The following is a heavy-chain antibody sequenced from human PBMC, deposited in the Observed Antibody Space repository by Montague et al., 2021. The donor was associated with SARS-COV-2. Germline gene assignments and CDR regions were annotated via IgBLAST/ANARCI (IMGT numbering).Heavy chain of an antibody. V-gene: IGHV4-31*03. Sequence: TLSLTCTVSGGSISSGGYYWSWIRQPPGKGLEWIGYISYSGSTYYNPSPKSRVTISVDTSKIQFSLKLSSVTAAVTAVYYCSRACITMIVVVNAFDIWGKGTMVTVSS. CDR3: SRACITMIVVVNAFDI. CDR2: ISYSGST. J-gene: IGHJ3*02. CDR1: GGSISSGGYY. D-gene: IGHD3-22*01.